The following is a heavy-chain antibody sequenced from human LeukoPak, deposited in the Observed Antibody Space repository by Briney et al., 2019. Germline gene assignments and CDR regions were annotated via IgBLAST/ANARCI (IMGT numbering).Heavy chain of an antibody. CDR2: IDWDDDK. J-gene: IGHJ4*02. CDR3: ARILGYNYGSFDY. CDR1: GFSLSTSGIC. V-gene: IGHV2-70*11. D-gene: IGHD5-18*01. Sequence: SGPALMKPTQTLTLTCTFSGFSLSTSGICVNWIRQPPGKALEWLAGIDWDDDKYYSTSLETRLTISKDISKNQVALTMTNMDPADTATYYCARILGYNYGSFDYWGQGTPVTVSS.